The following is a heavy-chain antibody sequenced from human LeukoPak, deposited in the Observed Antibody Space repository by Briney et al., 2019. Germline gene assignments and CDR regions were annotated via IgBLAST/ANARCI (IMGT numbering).Heavy chain of an antibody. CDR2: INSDGSST. Sequence: PGGSLRLSCAASGFTFSSYWMHWVRQAPGKGLVWVSRINSDGSSTSYADSVKGRFTISSDNAKNTLYLQMNSLRAEDTAVYYCAREFIVGATLVFDYWGQGTLVTVSS. CDR1: GFTFSSYW. V-gene: IGHV3-74*01. CDR3: AREFIVGATLVFDY. J-gene: IGHJ4*02. D-gene: IGHD1-26*01.